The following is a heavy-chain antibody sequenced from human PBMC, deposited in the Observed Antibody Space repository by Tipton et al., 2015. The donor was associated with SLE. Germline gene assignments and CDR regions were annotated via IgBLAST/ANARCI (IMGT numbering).Heavy chain of an antibody. CDR1: SDSMSSPY. Sequence: GLVKPSETLSLSCTVSSDSMSSPYWSWIRQPPGKGLEWIGNIYNSGGTHYNPSLKSRVTMSADTSKNQFSLMVSSVTAADTAVYYCAAALLVQFDYWGQGTLVTVSS. D-gene: IGHD2-8*02. V-gene: IGHV4-59*11. CDR3: AAALLVQFDY. J-gene: IGHJ4*02. CDR2: IYNSGGT.